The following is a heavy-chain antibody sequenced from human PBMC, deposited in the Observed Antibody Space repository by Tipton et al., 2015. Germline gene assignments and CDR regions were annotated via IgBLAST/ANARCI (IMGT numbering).Heavy chain of an antibody. Sequence: LRLSCAVYGGSFSGYYWTWIRQPPGKGLEWIGEINHSGTTNYNPSLKSRVTISVDTSKNQFSLKLSSVTAADTALYYCARHSRDPYYYYYYGMDVWGQGTTVTVSS. D-gene: IGHD2-15*01. J-gene: IGHJ6*02. CDR3: ARHSRDPYYYYYYGMDV. CDR1: GGSFSGYY. V-gene: IGHV4-34*01. CDR2: INHSGTT.